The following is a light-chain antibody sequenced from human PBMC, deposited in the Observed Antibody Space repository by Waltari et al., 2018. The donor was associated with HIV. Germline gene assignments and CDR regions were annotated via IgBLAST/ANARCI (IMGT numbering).Light chain of an antibody. CDR3: SSYTSSGPRYVL. CDR2: NVN. Sequence: QSALTQPASVSGSPGQSITISCTGTSGDVGGYNFVSWYQKNPGKAPKLIIYNVNTRPSGVSSRFSGSRSANTAALTISGLQAEDEADYFCSSYTSSGPRYVLFGGGTRLTVL. CDR1: SGDVGGYNF. V-gene: IGLV2-14*03. J-gene: IGLJ2*01.